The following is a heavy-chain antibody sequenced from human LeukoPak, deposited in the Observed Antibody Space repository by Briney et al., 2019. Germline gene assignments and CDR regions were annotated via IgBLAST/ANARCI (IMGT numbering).Heavy chain of an antibody. CDR1: GFTFSDYY. V-gene: IGHV3-11*01. J-gene: IGHJ4*02. CDR2: ISSSGSTI. D-gene: IGHD3-3*01. Sequence: GGSLRLSCAASGFTFSDYYMSWIRQAPGKGLEWVSYISSSGSTIYYADSVKGRFTISRDNAKNSPYLQMNSLRAEDTAVYYCASMFWSGYPPGDYWGQGTLVTVSS. CDR3: ASMFWSGYPPGDY.